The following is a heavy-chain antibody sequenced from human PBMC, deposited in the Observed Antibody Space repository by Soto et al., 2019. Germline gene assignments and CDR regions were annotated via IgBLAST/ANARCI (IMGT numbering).Heavy chain of an antibody. D-gene: IGHD3-3*01. CDR3: AKGEITIFGVVNLQSYFDY. V-gene: IGHV3-23*01. J-gene: IGHJ4*02. CDR1: GFTFSSYA. CDR2: ISGSGGST. Sequence: GGSLRLSCAAAGFTFSSYAVSWVRQAPGKGLEWVSAISGSGGSTYYADSVKGRFTISRDNSKNTLYLQMNSLRAEDTAVYYCAKGEITIFGVVNLQSYFDYWGQGTLVTVSS.